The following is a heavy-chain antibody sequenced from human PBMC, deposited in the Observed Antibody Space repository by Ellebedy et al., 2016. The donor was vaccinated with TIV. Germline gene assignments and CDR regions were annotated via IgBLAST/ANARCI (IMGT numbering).Heavy chain of an antibody. D-gene: IGHD3-16*01. Sequence: GESLKISXTASGFTFSNYGMHWVRQAPGKGLEWVAFLWFDGSHKYYADSVRGRFTISRDNSKNTLYLQMDSQRGEDTAVYYCADGGEYSSGRYPLRYWGQGILDTVSS. J-gene: IGHJ4*02. CDR2: LWFDGSHK. CDR3: ADGGEYSSGRYPLRY. V-gene: IGHV3-30*02. CDR1: GFTFSNYG.